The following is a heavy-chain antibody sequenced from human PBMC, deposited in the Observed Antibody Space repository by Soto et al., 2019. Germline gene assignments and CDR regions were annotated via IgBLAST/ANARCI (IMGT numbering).Heavy chain of an antibody. Sequence: VKVSCKAYGGTFSSYAISWVLQAPGQGLEWMGGIIPIFGTANYAQKFQGRVTITADKSTSTAYMELSSLRSEDTAVYYCALRIAVAGGVRYYGMDVWGQGTTVTVSS. CDR1: GGTFSSYA. J-gene: IGHJ6*02. V-gene: IGHV1-69*13. CDR3: ALRIAVAGGVRYYGMDV. D-gene: IGHD6-19*01. CDR2: IIPIFGTA.